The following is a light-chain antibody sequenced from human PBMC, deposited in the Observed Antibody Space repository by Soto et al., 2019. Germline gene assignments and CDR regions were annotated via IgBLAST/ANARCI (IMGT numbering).Light chain of an antibody. CDR1: ERIYSAY. V-gene: IGKV3-20*01. CDR3: QQYASSPYT. CDR2: GAS. Sequence: EVVLTQSPGTLSLSRGERATLSCRASERIYSAYLGWYQQKPGQAPRLLIYGASRRATGIPDRFSGRESGTDFTLTITTLEPEDSAVYFCQQYASSPYTFGQGTKVDIK. J-gene: IGKJ2*01.